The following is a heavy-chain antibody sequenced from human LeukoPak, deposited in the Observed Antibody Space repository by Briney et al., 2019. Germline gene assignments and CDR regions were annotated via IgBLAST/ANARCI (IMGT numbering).Heavy chain of an antibody. D-gene: IGHD3-10*01. CDR1: GFTFSTYA. CDR3: AKASYGLIDY. V-gene: IGHV3-23*01. CDR2: ISGSGGST. J-gene: IGHJ4*02. Sequence: GKSLRLSCAAPGFTFSTYAMSWVRQAPGKGLEWVSAISGSGGSTYYADSVKGRFTISRDNSKNTLYLQMNSLRAEDTAVYYCAKASYGLIDYWGQGTLVTVSS.